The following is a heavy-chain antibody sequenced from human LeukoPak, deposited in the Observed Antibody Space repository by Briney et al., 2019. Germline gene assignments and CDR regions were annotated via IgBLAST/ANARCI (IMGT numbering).Heavy chain of an antibody. J-gene: IGHJ5*02. V-gene: IGHV3-7*01. Sequence: GGSLRLSCAASGFTFSSYWMTWVRQAPGEGLEWVANIKQDESEKYYVDSVRGRFTISRDNAKNSLFLQMNGLRADDTALYFCARFVVMPAAPGGWFDPWGQGTLVTVSS. CDR2: IKQDESEK. CDR1: GFTFSSYW. D-gene: IGHD2-2*01. CDR3: ARFVVMPAAPGGWFDP.